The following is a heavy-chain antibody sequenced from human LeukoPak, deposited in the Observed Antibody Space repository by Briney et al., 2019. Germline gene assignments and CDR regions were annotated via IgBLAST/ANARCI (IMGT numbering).Heavy chain of an antibody. CDR1: GDTFTSYD. D-gene: IGHD3-10*01. CDR3: ARGGTLVQGVTILYGMDV. CDR2: MNPRSGNT. J-gene: IGHJ6*02. Sequence: ASVKVSCKTSGDTFTSYDINWVRQATGQGLEWMGWMNPRSGNTIYTQKFQGGVAMTRDTSTSTAYMELSSLRSEDTAVYYCARGGTLVQGVTILYGMDVWGQGTTVTVSS. V-gene: IGHV1-8*01.